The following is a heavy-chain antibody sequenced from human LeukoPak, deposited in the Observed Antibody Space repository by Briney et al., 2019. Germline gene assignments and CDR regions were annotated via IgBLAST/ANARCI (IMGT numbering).Heavy chain of an antibody. Sequence: PSETLSLTCTVSGGSVSSGSYYWSWIRQPPGTGLEWIGYIYYSGSTNYNPSLKSRVTISVDTSKNQFSLKLSSVTAADTAVYYCAREGSTSRGYGMDVWGQGTTVTVSS. CDR3: AREGSTSRGYGMDV. V-gene: IGHV4-61*01. D-gene: IGHD2-2*01. CDR2: IYYSGST. J-gene: IGHJ6*02. CDR1: GGSVSSGSYY.